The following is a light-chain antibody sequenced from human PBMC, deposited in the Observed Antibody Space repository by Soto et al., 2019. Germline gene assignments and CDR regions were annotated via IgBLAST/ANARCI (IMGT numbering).Light chain of an antibody. CDR3: SSYTSSSNWV. J-gene: IGLJ3*02. CDR1: SSDVGGYNY. V-gene: IGLV2-14*01. CDR2: DVS. Sequence: QSALTQPASVSGSPGQSITISCTGTSSDVGGYNYVSWYQQHPGKAPKLMIYDVSNRPSGVSNRFSGSKSGNTASLTISGLQDEDEADYYCSSYTSSSNWVFGGGTKVTVL.